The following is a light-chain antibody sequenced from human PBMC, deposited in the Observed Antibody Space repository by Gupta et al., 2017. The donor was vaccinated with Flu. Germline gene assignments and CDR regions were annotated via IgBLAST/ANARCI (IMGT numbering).Light chain of an antibody. CDR1: QSLLHSNGKTY. CDR3: MQNIQLPRT. V-gene: IGKV2D-29*01. CDR2: EAS. Sequence: DIAMTQTPLSLSVTPGQAASISCRSSQSLLHSNGKTYLFWYMQKPGQPPQLLMYEASNRFSGVPDRFSGSGSGTDFTLKISRVEAEDVGIYYCMQNIQLPRTFGQGTKVEIK. J-gene: IGKJ1*01.